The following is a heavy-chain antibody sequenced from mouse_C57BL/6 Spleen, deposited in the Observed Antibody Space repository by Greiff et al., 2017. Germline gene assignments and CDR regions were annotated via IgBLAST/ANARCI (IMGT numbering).Heavy chain of an antibody. CDR3: ARRPHWYCDV. V-gene: IGHV5-17*01. CDR2: ISSGSSTI. J-gene: IGHJ1*03. Sequence: EVKLQESGGGLVKPGGSLKLSCAASGFTFSDYGMHWVRQAPEKGLEWVAYISSGSSTIYYADTVKGRFTISRDNAKNTLFLQMTSLRSEDTAMYYCARRPHWYCDVWGTGTTVTVSS. CDR1: GFTFSDYG.